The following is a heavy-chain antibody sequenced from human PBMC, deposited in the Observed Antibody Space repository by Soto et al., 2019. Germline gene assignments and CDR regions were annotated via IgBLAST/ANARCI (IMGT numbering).Heavy chain of an antibody. J-gene: IGHJ4*02. D-gene: IGHD2-15*01. CDR1: GDTFTSYY. CDR3: ARPSRVAGPSLNQLRY. V-gene: IGHV1-46*01. CDR2: INPSGGST. Sequence: ASVKVSCKASGDTFTSYYMHWVRQAPGQGLEWMGIINPSGGSTSYAQKFQGRVTMTRDTSTSTVYMELSSLRSEDTAVYYCARPSRVAGPSLNQLRYWGQGTLVTVSS.